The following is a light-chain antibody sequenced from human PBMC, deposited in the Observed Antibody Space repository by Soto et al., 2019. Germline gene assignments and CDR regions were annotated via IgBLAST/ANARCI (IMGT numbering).Light chain of an antibody. CDR3: QQYDNLRT. J-gene: IGKJ1*01. Sequence: EIVLTQSPGTLSLSPGERATLSCRASQSVSSSYLAWYQQKPGRAPKLLIYAASSLETGVPSRFSGSGSGTDFTFTISSLQPEDIATYYCQQYDNLRTFGQGTKVDIK. CDR1: QSVSSSY. V-gene: IGKV3-20*01. CDR2: AAS.